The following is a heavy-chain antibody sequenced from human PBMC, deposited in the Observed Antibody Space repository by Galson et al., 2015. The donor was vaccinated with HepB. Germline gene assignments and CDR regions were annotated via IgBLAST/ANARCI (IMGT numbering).Heavy chain of an antibody. CDR3: AKVAILGATHHYFDY. J-gene: IGHJ4*02. Sequence: SLRLSCATSGFRFTKYSMSWVRQAPGKGLQWVSAITGGGGRTYYADSVKGRFTTSRDRSSNTVFLLMTSLRVDDTAVYSCAKVAILGATHHYFDYLGQGTLVTVSS. CDR1: GFRFTKYS. V-gene: IGHV3-23*01. D-gene: IGHD3-16*01. CDR2: ITGGGGRT.